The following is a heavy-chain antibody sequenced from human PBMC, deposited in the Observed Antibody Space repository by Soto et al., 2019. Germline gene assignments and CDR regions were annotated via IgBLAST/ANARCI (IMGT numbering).Heavy chain of an antibody. J-gene: IGHJ4*02. V-gene: IGHV3-23*01. Sequence: GGSLRLSCATSGLTFSNYAMSWVRQAPGGGLEWVSSMSGSNSTTYYADSVRGRFTISRDRSKNTLYLQMSSLRAEDTALYYCAKNQERELPRVIDFWGQGTLVTVSS. CDR2: MSGSNSTT. CDR3: AKNQERELPRVIDF. D-gene: IGHD1-7*01. CDR1: GLTFSNYA.